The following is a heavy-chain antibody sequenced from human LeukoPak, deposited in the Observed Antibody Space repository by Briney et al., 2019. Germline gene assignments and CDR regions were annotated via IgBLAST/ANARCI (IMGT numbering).Heavy chain of an antibody. CDR2: ISGSGATP. D-gene: IGHD2-2*01. V-gene: IGHV3-23*01. CDR1: GFTFSNYA. Sequence: GGPLRLSCAASGFTFSNYALAWVRQAPGKGLEWVSTISGSGATPYYADSVKGRFTISRDTSKNTLYLQMNSLRVEDTAVYYCARQLVVPAAFDYWGQGTLVTVSS. CDR3: ARQLVVPAAFDY. J-gene: IGHJ4*02.